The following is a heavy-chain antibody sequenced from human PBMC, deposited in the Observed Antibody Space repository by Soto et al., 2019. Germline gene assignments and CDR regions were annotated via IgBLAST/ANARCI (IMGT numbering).Heavy chain of an antibody. CDR1: GGSISSYY. J-gene: IGHJ4*02. Sequence: SETLSLTCTVSGGSISSYYWSWIRQPPGKGLEWIGYIYYSGSTNYNPSLKSRVTISVDTSKNQFSLKLSSVTAADTAVYYCASLNSGYDYWGQGTLVTVSS. V-gene: IGHV4-59*12. CDR2: IYYSGST. D-gene: IGHD3-10*01. CDR3: ASLNSGYDY.